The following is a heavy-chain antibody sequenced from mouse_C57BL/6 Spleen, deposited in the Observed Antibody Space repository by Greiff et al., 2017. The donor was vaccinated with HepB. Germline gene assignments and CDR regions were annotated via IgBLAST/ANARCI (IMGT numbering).Heavy chain of an antibody. V-gene: IGHV2-5*01. Sequence: QVQLKESGPGLVQPSQRLSITCTVSGFSLTSYGVHWVRQSPGKGLEWLGVIWRGGSTDYNAAFMSRLSITKDNSKSQVFFKMNSLQADDTAIYYCAKEGIYDGYAMDYWGQGTSVTVSS. CDR1: GFSLTSYG. CDR3: AKEGIYDGYAMDY. CDR2: IWRGGST. J-gene: IGHJ4*01. D-gene: IGHD2-3*01.